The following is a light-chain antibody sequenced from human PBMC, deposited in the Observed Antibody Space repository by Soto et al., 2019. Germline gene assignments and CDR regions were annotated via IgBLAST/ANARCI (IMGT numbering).Light chain of an antibody. Sequence: QSVLTQPPSASGSPGQSVTISCTGTSSDVRNYNIISWYQQYPGKAPKLMIYEVTKRPSGVPDRFSGSKSVNMASLTVSGLQAEDVAEYYCSSYADFNNVLFGGGTKLTVL. CDR1: SSDVRNYNI. CDR2: EVT. V-gene: IGLV2-8*01. J-gene: IGLJ3*02. CDR3: SSYADFNNVL.